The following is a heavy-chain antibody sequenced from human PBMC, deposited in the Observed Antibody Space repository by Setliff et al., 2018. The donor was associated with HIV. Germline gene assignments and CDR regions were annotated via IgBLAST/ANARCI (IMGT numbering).Heavy chain of an antibody. CDR1: GFTFSGYA. Sequence: GSLRLSCAASGFTFSGYAMSWVRQAPGKGLECVSAISNGGGGYTYYADSVKGRFTISRDNSKNTLYLQVNSLGAEDTAVYYCVRDDSNGPNSLDPWGQGTLVTVSS. V-gene: IGHV3-23*01. CDR2: ISNGGGGYT. D-gene: IGHD2-8*01. J-gene: IGHJ5*02. CDR3: VRDDSNGPNSLDP.